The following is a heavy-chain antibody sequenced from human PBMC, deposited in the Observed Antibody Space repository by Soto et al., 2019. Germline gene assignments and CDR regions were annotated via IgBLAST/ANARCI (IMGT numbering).Heavy chain of an antibody. Sequence: QVPLVESGGGVVQPGRSLRLSCAASGFTFSSYGMHWVRQAPGKGLEWVAVISYDGSNKYYADSVKGRFTISRDNSKNTLYLQMNSLRAEDTAVYYCAKDRLLSVGSYYYYGMDVWGQGTTVTVSS. CDR2: ISYDGSNK. CDR3: AKDRLLSVGSYYYYGMDV. CDR1: GFTFSSYG. J-gene: IGHJ6*02. D-gene: IGHD1-26*01. V-gene: IGHV3-30*18.